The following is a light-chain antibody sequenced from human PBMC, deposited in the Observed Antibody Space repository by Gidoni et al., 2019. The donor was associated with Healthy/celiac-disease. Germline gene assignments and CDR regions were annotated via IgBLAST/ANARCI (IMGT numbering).Light chain of an antibody. CDR2: YAS. J-gene: IGKJ2*01. Sequence: EIVLTQSPATLSLSPGERATLSCRASQSVISYLAWYQQKPGQAPSLLIYYASNRATGIPAWFIGSWSGTDFTLTISSLEPEDFAVYYCQQRSNWPPYTFGQGTKLEIK. CDR3: QQRSNWPPYT. V-gene: IGKV3-11*01. CDR1: QSVISY.